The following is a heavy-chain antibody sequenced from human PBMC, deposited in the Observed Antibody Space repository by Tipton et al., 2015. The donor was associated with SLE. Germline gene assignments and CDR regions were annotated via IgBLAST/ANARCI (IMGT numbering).Heavy chain of an antibody. J-gene: IGHJ5*02. CDR3: ARDGIAVAGLWFDP. CDR2: IYYSGST. V-gene: IGHV4-59*11. Sequence: TLSLTCTVSGGSISSHYWTWIRQPPGKGLEWIGYIYYSGSTNYNPSLKSRVTISVDTSKNQFSLKLSSVTAADTAVYNCARDGIAVAGLWFDPWGQGTLVTVSS. CDR1: GGSISSHY. D-gene: IGHD6-19*01.